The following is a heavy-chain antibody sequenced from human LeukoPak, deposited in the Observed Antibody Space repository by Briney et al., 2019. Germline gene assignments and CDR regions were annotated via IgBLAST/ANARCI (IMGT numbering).Heavy chain of an antibody. D-gene: IGHD1-26*01. Sequence: PGGSLRLSCAASGFTFSTYAMSWVRQAPGKGLEWVSTISDSGGGTYYADSVKGRFTISRDNSKNTLYLQMNSLRAEDTAVYYCAEVGGSYHFDYWGQGTLVTVSS. CDR2: ISDSGGGT. V-gene: IGHV3-23*01. J-gene: IGHJ4*02. CDR1: GFTFSTYA. CDR3: AEVGGSYHFDY.